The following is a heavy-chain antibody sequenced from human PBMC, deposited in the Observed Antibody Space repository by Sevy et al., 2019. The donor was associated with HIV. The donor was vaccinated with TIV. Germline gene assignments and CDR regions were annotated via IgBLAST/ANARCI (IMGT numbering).Heavy chain of an antibody. Sequence: GGSLRLSCAASGFTFSSYSMNWVRQAPGKGLEWVSSISSSSSYIYYADSVKGRFTISRDNAKNSLYLQMNSLGAEDTAVYYCARDGEMATTIDYWGQGTLVTVSS. J-gene: IGHJ4*02. CDR1: GFTFSSYS. CDR2: ISSSSSYI. CDR3: ARDGEMATTIDY. V-gene: IGHV3-21*01. D-gene: IGHD5-12*01.